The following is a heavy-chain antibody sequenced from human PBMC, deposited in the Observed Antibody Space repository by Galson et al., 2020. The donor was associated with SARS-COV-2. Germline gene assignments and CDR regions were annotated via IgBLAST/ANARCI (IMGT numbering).Heavy chain of an antibody. CDR2: IYHTGSA. CDR1: GGSISSYY. Sequence: SETLSLTCTVSGGSISSYYWSWIRQSPGKGLEWLGQIYHTGSATYSPSLKNRVSMSVDTSKNQISLSLTSVTAADTAVFYCARGLTGSWYFDFWGRGTRVTVSS. V-gene: IGHV4-4*07. J-gene: IGHJ2*01. D-gene: IGHD3-9*01. CDR3: ARGLTGSWYFDF.